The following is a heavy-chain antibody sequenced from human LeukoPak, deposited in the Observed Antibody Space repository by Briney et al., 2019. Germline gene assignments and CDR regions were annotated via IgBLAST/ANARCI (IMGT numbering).Heavy chain of an antibody. V-gene: IGHV4-59*01. CDR3: ARVGTYYYETSASYIPDWTFDL. Sequence: SETLSLTCIVSGGSISYYYWSWIRQPPGKGLERIGYISYSGTTNCNPSLKRRVTISVDTSKNQFSLKLSSVTAADTALYYCARVGTYYYETSASYIPDWTFDLWGRGTLVTVSS. CDR2: ISYSGTT. CDR1: GGSISYYY. D-gene: IGHD3-22*01. J-gene: IGHJ2*01.